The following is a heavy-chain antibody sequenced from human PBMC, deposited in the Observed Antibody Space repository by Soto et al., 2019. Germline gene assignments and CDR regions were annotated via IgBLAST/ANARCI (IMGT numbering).Heavy chain of an antibody. CDR1: GYTFTSYA. Sequence: QVQLVQSGAEVKKPGASVKVSCKASGYTFTSYAMHWVRQAPGQRLEWMGWINAGNGNTKYSQKFQGRVTITRDTSASTAYMELSSLRSEDTAVYYCARVPDCSSTSCYTPYYYYGMYVWGQGTTVTVSS. V-gene: IGHV1-3*01. J-gene: IGHJ6*02. CDR3: ARVPDCSSTSCYTPYYYYGMYV. CDR2: INAGNGNT. D-gene: IGHD2-2*02.